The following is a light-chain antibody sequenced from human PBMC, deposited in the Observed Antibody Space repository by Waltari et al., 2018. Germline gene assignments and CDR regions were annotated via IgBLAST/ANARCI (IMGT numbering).Light chain of an antibody. CDR2: GAS. Sequence: EVVLTQSPATLSVSFGEHATLSCRASQNVATKLAWFQQKPGQAPRLLIYGASTRAPGAPVRFSGSGSGTEFTLTITNLQFEDSALFFCQQYHSWPPYTFGQGTKLEIK. J-gene: IGKJ2*01. V-gene: IGKV3-15*01. CDR1: QNVATK. CDR3: QQYHSWPPYT.